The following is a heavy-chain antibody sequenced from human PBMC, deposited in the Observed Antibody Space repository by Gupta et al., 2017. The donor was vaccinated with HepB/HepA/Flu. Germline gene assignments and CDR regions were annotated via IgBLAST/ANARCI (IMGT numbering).Heavy chain of an antibody. Sequence: QVQLVASGGGLVKPGGSLRLSCAGSGFNVGDYLMTWVRQAPGKGLECVSSISSGSHSISYADSVKGRFTISRDDAKKSVYLQMNSLTAEDAAVYYCARSIGITGSTLDYWGQGALVAVSS. CDR2: ISSGSHSI. V-gene: IGHV3-11*04. CDR1: GFNVGDYL. CDR3: ARSIGITGSTLDY. D-gene: IGHD1-7*01. J-gene: IGHJ4*02.